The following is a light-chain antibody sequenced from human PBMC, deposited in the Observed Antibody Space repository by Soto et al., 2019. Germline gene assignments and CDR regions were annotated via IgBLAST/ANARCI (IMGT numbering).Light chain of an antibody. CDR1: QSVSSN. CDR3: QQYNNWPPRT. CDR2: GAS. V-gene: IGKV3-15*01. J-gene: IGKJ1*01. Sequence: EIVMTQPPATLSVSPGERATHSCRASQSVSSNLAWYQQKPGQAPRLLIYGASTRATGIPARFSGSGSGTEFTLTISSLQSEDFAVYYCQQYNNWPPRTFGQGTKVDIK.